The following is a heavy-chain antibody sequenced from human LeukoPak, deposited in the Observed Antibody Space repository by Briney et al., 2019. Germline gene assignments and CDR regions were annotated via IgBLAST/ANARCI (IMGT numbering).Heavy chain of an antibody. Sequence: PGGSLRLSCAASGFTLKAHGLNWVRQSPAKGLEWIGYISSSGDKIYYADPVNGRFTIFRDNSKNTLYLQMSSLRAEDTAVYYCAKGGYHDNYYFDFWGQGTLVTVSS. CDR3: AKGGYHDNYYFDF. J-gene: IGHJ4*02. CDR1: GFTLKAHG. V-gene: IGHV3-48*01. D-gene: IGHD3-22*01. CDR2: ISSSGDKI.